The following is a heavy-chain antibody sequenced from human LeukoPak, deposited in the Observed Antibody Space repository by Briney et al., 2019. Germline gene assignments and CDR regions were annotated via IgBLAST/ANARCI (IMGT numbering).Heavy chain of an antibody. D-gene: IGHD6-6*01. CDR1: GASVTTYY. J-gene: IGHJ4*02. CDR2: IYHSGST. CDR3: AREYSTSSEGDYFDY. V-gene: IGHV4-59*02. Sequence: KPSETLSLTCTASGASVTTYYWTWIRQPPGKGLEWIGYIYHSGSTNYNPSLKSRVTISLDTSRNQFSLRLSSVTAADTAVYFCAREYSTSSEGDYFDYWGQGSLVTVAS.